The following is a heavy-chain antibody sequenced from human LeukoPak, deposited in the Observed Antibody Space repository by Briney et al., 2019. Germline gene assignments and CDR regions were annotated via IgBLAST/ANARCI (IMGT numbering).Heavy chain of an antibody. CDR1: GFTFDDYA. CDR2: ISWNSGSI. V-gene: IGHV3-9*01. Sequence: GGSLRLSCAASGFTFDDYAMHWVRQAPGKGLEWVSGISWNSGSIDYADSVKGRFTISRDNAKNSLYLQMNSLRAEDTALYYCAKEDPDYFDYWGQGTLDTVSS. CDR3: AKEDPDYFDY. J-gene: IGHJ4*02.